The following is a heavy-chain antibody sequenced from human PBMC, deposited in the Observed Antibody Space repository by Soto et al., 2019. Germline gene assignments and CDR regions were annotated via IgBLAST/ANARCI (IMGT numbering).Heavy chain of an antibody. V-gene: IGHV4-59*01. CDR1: GGSISSYY. D-gene: IGHD6-13*01. CDR2: IYYSGST. CDR3: ARGGRQRLVKNYFDY. Sequence: PSETLSLTCTVSGGSISSYYWSWIRQPPGKGLEWIGYIYYSGSTNYNPSLKSRVTISVDTSKNQFSLKLSSVTAADTAVYYCARGGRQRLVKNYFDYWGQGTLVTVSS. J-gene: IGHJ4*02.